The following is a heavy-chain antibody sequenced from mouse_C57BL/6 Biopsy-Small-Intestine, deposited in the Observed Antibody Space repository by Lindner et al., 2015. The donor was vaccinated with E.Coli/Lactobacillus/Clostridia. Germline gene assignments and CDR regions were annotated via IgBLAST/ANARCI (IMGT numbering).Heavy chain of an antibody. CDR2: INPGSGGT. D-gene: IGHD2-5*01. J-gene: IGHJ2*01. Sequence: VQLQESGAELVRPGTSVKVSCKASGYAFTNYLIEWVKQRPGQGLEWIRVINPGSGGTNYNEKFKGKATLTADKSSSTAYMQLSSLTSEDSAVYFCARNSVSNWRVDYWGQGTTLTVSS. V-gene: IGHV1-54*01. CDR1: GYAFTNYL. CDR3: ARNSVSNWRVDY.